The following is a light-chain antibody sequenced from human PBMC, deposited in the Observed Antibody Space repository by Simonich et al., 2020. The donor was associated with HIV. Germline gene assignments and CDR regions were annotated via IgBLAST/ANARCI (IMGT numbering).Light chain of an antibody. J-gene: IGKJ2*01. V-gene: IGKV3-15*01. CDR3: QQYNNWPPMYT. CDR2: GAS. CDR1: QNVAST. Sequence: EIVMTQSPATLSVSPGERATLSCRVSQNVASTLACYQQKPGQAPRLLIYGASSRATGIPARVSGSGFWTEFTLTISSLQSEDFAVYYCQQYNNWPPMYTFGQGTKLEIK.